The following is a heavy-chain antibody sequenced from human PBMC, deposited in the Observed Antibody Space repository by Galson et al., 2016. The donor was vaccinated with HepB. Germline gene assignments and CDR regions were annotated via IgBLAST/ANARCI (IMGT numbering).Heavy chain of an antibody. CDR1: GFTFRSYW. Sequence: SLRLSCAASGFTFRSYWMTWVRQAPGKGLEWVAHLHPNGGDKSYVDSVKGRFIISRDNAESLLYLQMNSLRAEDTAMYYCAKDRGYSYGPFDYWGQGTLVTVSS. CDR3: AKDRGYSYGPFDY. D-gene: IGHD5-18*01. CDR2: LHPNGGDK. J-gene: IGHJ4*02. V-gene: IGHV3-7*01.